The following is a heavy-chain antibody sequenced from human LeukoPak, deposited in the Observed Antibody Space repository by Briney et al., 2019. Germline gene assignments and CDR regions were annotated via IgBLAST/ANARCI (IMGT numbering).Heavy chain of an antibody. Sequence: PGGSLRLSCAASGFTFDDYAMHWVRQAPGKGLEWVSGISWNSGSIGYADSVKGRFTISRDNAKNSLYLQMNSLRAEDTALYYCAKDIAFYSGSPFDYWGQGTLVTVSS. CDR1: GFTFDDYA. V-gene: IGHV3-9*01. D-gene: IGHD1-26*01. J-gene: IGHJ4*02. CDR2: ISWNSGSI. CDR3: AKDIAFYSGSPFDY.